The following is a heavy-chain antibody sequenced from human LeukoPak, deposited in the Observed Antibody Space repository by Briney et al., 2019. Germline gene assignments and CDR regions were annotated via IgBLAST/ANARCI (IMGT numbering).Heavy chain of an antibody. CDR3: AKDMPGYYGSGSYYNVGFDH. Sequence: GRSLRLSCAASGFTFDDYAMHWVRQAPGKGLEWVSGISWNSGSIGYADSVKGRFTISRDNAKNSLYLQMNSLRAEDTALYYCAKDMPGYYGSGSYYNVGFDHWGQGTLVTVSS. V-gene: IGHV3-9*01. CDR2: ISWNSGSI. J-gene: IGHJ4*02. D-gene: IGHD3-10*01. CDR1: GFTFDDYA.